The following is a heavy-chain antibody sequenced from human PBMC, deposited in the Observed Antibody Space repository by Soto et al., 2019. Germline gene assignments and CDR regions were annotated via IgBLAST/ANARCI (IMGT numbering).Heavy chain of an antibody. V-gene: IGHV1-3*01. Sequence: QVQLVQSGAEVKKPGASVKVSCKASGYTFTSYAMHWVRQAPGQRLEWMGWINAGNGNTKYSQKFQGRVTITRDTSASTAYMELSSLRSEDTAVYYCARSIVVVTALDYWGQGTLVTVPS. CDR2: INAGNGNT. CDR3: ARSIVVVTALDY. D-gene: IGHD2-21*02. CDR1: GYTFTSYA. J-gene: IGHJ4*02.